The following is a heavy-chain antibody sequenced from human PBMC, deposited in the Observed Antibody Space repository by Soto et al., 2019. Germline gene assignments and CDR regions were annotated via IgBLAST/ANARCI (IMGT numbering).Heavy chain of an antibody. Sequence: WETLSLTCAVSGYSISSGYYWGGIRQPPGKGLEWIGSIYHSGSTYYNPSFQGQVTISADKSISTAYLQWSSLKASDTAMYYCARQGYCSSTACYTVDYWGQGTLVTVSS. CDR1: GYSISSGYY. CDR3: ARQGYCSSTACYTVDY. J-gene: IGHJ4*02. V-gene: IGHV4-38-2*01. D-gene: IGHD2-2*02. CDR2: IYHSGST.